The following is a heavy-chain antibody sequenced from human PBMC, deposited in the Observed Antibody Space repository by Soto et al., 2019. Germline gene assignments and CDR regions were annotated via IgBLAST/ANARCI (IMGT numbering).Heavy chain of an antibody. D-gene: IGHD5-12*01. CDR2: IYYSGST. CDR3: ARGRRDGYNYYFDY. J-gene: IGHJ4*02. Sequence: QVQLQESGPGLVKPSETLSLTCTVSGGSVSSGSYYWSWIRQPPGKGLEWIGYIYYSGSTNYNPSLKSRVNISVDTSKHQFSLKLSSVHAADTTVYYCARGRRDGYNYYFDYWGQGTLVTVSS. V-gene: IGHV4-61*01. CDR1: GGSVSSGSYY.